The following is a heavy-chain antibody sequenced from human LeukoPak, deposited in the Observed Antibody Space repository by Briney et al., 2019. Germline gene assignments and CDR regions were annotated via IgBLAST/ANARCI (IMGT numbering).Heavy chain of an antibody. Sequence: GGSLRLSCAASGFTFSSYAMHWVRQAPGKGLEWVSSISSSSSYIYYADSVKGRFTISRDNAKNSLYLQMNSLRAEDTAVYYCASLSGWYSDDYWGQGTLVTVSS. CDR1: GFTFSSYA. D-gene: IGHD6-19*01. CDR2: ISSSSSYI. CDR3: ASLSGWYSDDY. V-gene: IGHV3-21*01. J-gene: IGHJ4*02.